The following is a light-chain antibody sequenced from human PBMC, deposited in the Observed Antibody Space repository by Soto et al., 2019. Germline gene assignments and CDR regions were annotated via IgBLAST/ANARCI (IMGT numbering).Light chain of an antibody. J-gene: IGKJ2*03. V-gene: IGKV1-9*01. CDR1: QGISSY. CDR3: QQLNSYPS. Sequence: DIQLTQSPSFLSASVGDRVTITCRASQGISSYLAWYQQKPGKAPKLLIYAASTLQSGVPSRFSGSGSGTEFTLTISSLQPEDFATYYCQQLNSYPSFSQGTKLEIK. CDR2: AAS.